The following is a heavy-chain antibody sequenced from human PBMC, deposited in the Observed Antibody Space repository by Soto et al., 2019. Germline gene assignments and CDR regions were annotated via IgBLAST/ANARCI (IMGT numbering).Heavy chain of an antibody. Sequence: GGXLRLSCAVAGFTFGDSYMRWIRQAPGKGLEWLSYISPGSRYPAYADSVKGRFPISRDNAKGSLYLQMMSRTAEDTAIYYCVKGGGGGLFDPWGQGNMVTVSS. V-gene: IGHV3-11*06. CDR2: ISPGSRYP. D-gene: IGHD2-15*01. CDR3: VKGGGGGLFDP. J-gene: IGHJ5*02. CDR1: GFTFGDSY.